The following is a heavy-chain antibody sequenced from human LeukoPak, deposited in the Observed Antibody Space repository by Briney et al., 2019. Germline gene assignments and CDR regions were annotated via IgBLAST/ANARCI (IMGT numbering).Heavy chain of an antibody. CDR1: GFTFSSYA. D-gene: IGHD1-20*01. J-gene: IGHJ4*02. Sequence: GGSLRLSCAASGFTFSSYAMSWVRQAPGKGLEWVPAISGSGGSTYYADSVKGRFTISRDNSKNTLYLQMNSLRAEDTAVYYCAKDSRITGTADYWGQGTLVTVSS. CDR2: ISGSGGST. V-gene: IGHV3-23*01. CDR3: AKDSRITGTADY.